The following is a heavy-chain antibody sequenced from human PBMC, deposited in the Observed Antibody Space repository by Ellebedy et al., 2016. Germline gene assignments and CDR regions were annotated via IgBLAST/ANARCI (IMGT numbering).Heavy chain of an antibody. D-gene: IGHD3-10*01. V-gene: IGHV3-33*01. CDR3: ARSYYYGSGRTQSYGMDV. CDR1: GFTFSSYG. Sequence: GGSLRLSXAASGFTFSSYGMHWVRQAPGKGLVWVAVIWYDGSNKYYVDSVKGRFTISRDISKNTLDLQMNSLRAEDTAVYYCARSYYYGSGRTQSYGMDVWGQGTTVTVSS. J-gene: IGHJ6*02. CDR2: IWYDGSNK.